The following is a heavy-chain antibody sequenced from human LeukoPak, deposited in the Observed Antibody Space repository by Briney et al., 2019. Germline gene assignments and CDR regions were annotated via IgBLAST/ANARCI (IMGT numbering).Heavy chain of an antibody. Sequence: ASVKISCKASGYIFTSYYMHWVRRAPGQGLEWMGIIDPRVGSTSYAQKFQGTVTMTRDTSTSPVYMELSSLRSEDTAVYYCARGGPVGNYDSSAYYLHWGQGTLVTVSS. V-gene: IGHV1-46*01. CDR3: ARGGPVGNYDSSAYYLH. CDR2: IDPRVGST. CDR1: GYIFTSYY. J-gene: IGHJ4*02. D-gene: IGHD3-22*01.